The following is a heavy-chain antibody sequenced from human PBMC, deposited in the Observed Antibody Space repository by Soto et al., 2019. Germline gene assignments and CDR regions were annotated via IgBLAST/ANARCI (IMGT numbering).Heavy chain of an antibody. D-gene: IGHD6-13*01. J-gene: IGHJ4*02. CDR2: MSYDGTKE. CDR3: AKEFGSTWIDH. CDR1: GFTLTTYG. Sequence: FLRLSCAASGFTLTTYGMHWVRQAPGKGLEWVAAMSYDGTKEYYADSVKGRFTISRDSSRNTLFLQLNSLRAEDTAVYYCAKEFGSTWIDHWGEGTLVTVSS. V-gene: IGHV3-30*18.